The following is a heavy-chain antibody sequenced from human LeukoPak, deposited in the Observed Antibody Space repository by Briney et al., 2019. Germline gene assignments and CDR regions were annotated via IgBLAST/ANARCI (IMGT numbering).Heavy chain of an antibody. CDR3: ARSGYNRFDY. D-gene: IGHD5-24*01. J-gene: IGHJ4*02. CDR2: ISGSGRGGST. V-gene: IGHV3-23*01. CDR1: GFTFSSYW. Sequence: GGSLRLSCAASGFTFSSYWMHWVRQAPGKGLEWVSGISGSGRGGSTYYADSVKGRFTISRDNSKNTLYLQMNSLRAEDTAIYYCARSGYNRFDYWGQGTLVTVSS.